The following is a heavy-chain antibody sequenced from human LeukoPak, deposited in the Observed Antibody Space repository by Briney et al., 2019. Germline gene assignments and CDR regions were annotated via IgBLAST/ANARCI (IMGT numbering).Heavy chain of an antibody. V-gene: IGHV3-9*01. CDR2: ISWNSGSI. CDR1: GFSFDDYA. CDR3: AKGDDFDYVVKGNYFDY. D-gene: IGHD3-16*01. Sequence: GGSLRLSCEASGFSFDDYAMHWVRQAPGKGLEWVSGISWNSGSIEYADSVNGRFTISRDNAKNSLYLQMNSLRAEDTALYYCAKGDDFDYVVKGNYFDYWGQGTLVTVSS. J-gene: IGHJ4*02.